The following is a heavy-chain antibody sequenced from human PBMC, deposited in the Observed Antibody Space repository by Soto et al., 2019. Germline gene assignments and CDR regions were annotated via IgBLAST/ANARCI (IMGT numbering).Heavy chain of an antibody. D-gene: IGHD3-10*01. Sequence: QVQLVQSGAEVKKPGASVKVSCKASGYTFTSYGISWVRQAPGQGLEWMGWISAYNGNTNYAQKLQGRVTMTTDTSTSTAYMELRSLRSDDTAVYYCARDYYGSGSYYNSYCMDVWGQGTTVTVSS. J-gene: IGHJ6*02. CDR1: GYTFTSYG. CDR3: ARDYYGSGSYYNSYCMDV. V-gene: IGHV1-18*01. CDR2: ISAYNGNT.